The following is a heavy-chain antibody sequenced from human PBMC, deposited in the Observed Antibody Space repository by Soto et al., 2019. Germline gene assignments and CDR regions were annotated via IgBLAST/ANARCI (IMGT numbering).Heavy chain of an antibody. Sequence: SGTQCQTVTYSDSLDIGSSCIMGRIRQPPGKGLEWIGSIYYSGSTYYNPSLKSRVTISVDTSKGQFSLKLSSVTAADTAVHYCANQTSNYGTLYSCGRGTLLPISS. D-gene: IGHD1-1*01. J-gene: IGHJ4*02. V-gene: IGHV4-39*01. CDR1: DSLDIGSSCI. CDR3: ANQTSNYGTLYS. CDR2: IYYSGST.